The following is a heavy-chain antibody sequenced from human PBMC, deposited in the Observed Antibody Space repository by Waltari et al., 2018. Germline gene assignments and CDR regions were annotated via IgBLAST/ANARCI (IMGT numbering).Heavy chain of an antibody. Sequence: LSCAVSGFTVRANYVTWVRQVPGKGLEWLSVIYAGGTTFYADSVKDRFIVSRDNPKNTVYLQMNTLRPDDTAIYYCARADSSGWYGFDYWGQGTLVTVSS. J-gene: IGHJ4*02. D-gene: IGHD6-19*01. CDR2: IYAGGTT. V-gene: IGHV3-66*01. CDR3: ARADSSGWYGFDY. CDR1: GFTVRANY.